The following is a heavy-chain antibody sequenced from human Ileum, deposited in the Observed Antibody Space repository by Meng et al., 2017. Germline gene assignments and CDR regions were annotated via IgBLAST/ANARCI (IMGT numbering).Heavy chain of an antibody. CDR1: GASVSSSSDA. CDR3: AKNTHTGFDA. J-gene: IGHJ3*01. V-gene: IGHV6-1*01. D-gene: IGHD5-18*01. CDR2: TYYRSKWYY. Sequence: QVQLQQSGPGLVRPSQTLSLTCAISGASVSSSSDAWNWIRQSPSRGLEWLGRTYYRSKWYYGYAVSQRSRLTINPDTSKNQFSLQLNSVTPEDTAVYYCAKNTHTGFDAWGQGTMVTVSS.